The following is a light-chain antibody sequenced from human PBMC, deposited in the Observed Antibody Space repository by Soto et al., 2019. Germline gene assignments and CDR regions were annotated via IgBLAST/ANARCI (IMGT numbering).Light chain of an antibody. V-gene: IGKV1-5*01. CDR1: QIIGSS. CDR2: DAS. CDR3: QQYYSYSYT. Sequence: DLQLTQSPSTLSASVGDRVTITRRASQIIGSSLAWYQQTPGRAPKLLIYDASTLHTGVPSRFSGSESGTEFTLTISSLQPDDSATYYCQQYYSYSYTFGQGTKVDIK. J-gene: IGKJ2*01.